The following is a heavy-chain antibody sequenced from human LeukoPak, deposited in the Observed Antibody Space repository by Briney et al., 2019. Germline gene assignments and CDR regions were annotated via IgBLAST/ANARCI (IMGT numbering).Heavy chain of an antibody. Sequence: ASVKVSCKASGGTFSGYAISWVRQAPGQGLEWMGGISAHNGNTNYGQKLQGRVTMTTDTSTSTAYMELRSLRSDDTAVYYCARGDDYGDYLSAFDIWGQGTMVTVSS. J-gene: IGHJ3*02. CDR2: ISAHNGNT. D-gene: IGHD4-17*01. CDR1: GGTFSGYA. V-gene: IGHV1-18*01. CDR3: ARGDDYGDYLSAFDI.